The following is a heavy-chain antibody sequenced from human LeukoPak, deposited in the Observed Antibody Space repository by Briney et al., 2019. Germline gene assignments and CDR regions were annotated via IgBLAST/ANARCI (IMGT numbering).Heavy chain of an antibody. J-gene: IGHJ3*02. CDR1: GFTFSDPY. Sequence: GGSLRLSCAASGFTFSDPYMTWIRQAPGKGLEWVSAISGSGGSTYYADSVKGRFTISRDNSKNTLYLQMNSLKAEDTAVYYCAKPLIRFGELPNDAFDIWGQGTMVTVSS. CDR2: ISGSGGST. D-gene: IGHD3-10*01. V-gene: IGHV3-23*01. CDR3: AKPLIRFGELPNDAFDI.